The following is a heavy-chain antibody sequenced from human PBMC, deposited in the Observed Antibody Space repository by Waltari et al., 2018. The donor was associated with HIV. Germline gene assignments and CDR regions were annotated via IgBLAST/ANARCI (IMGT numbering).Heavy chain of an antibody. V-gene: IGHV3-7*01. CDR3: ARRGGRSSPLGY. CDR2: IKQDGSEI. D-gene: IGHD6-13*01. J-gene: IGHJ4*02. Sequence: EVQLVESGGGLVQPGGSLRLSCAASGFTFSSYWMSWVRQAPGRGWEWGANIKQDGSEIYYVDSVKGRFTIARDNAKNSLYLQMNSLRAEDTAVYFCARRGGRSSPLGYWGQGTLVTVSS. CDR1: GFTFSSYW.